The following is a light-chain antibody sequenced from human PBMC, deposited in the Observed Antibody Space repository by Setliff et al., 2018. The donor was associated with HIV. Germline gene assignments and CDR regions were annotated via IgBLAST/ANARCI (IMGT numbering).Light chain of an antibody. CDR1: SSDIGGYNS. Sequence: QSALTQPASVSGSPGQSITIPCTGTSSDIGGYNSVSWYQRHPDKAPKLMIYDVTKRPSGVSNRFSGSKSGNTASLTISGLQAEDEADYYCCSYADSNTFVFGTGTKVTVL. V-gene: IGLV2-23*02. CDR3: CSYADSNTFV. CDR2: DVT. J-gene: IGLJ1*01.